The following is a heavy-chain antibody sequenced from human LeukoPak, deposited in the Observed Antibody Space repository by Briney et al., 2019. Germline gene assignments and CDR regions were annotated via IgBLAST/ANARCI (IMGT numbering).Heavy chain of an antibody. D-gene: IGHD4-17*01. CDR3: AGTTARPTSFDY. Sequence: SETLSLTCTVSGGSISSSSYYWGWIRQPPGKGLEGIGSIYYSGSTYYNPSLKSRVTISVDTSKNQFSLKLSSVTAADTAVYYCAGTTARPTSFDYWGQGTLVTVSS. CDR2: IYYSGST. V-gene: IGHV4-39*01. J-gene: IGHJ4*02. CDR1: GGSISSSSYY.